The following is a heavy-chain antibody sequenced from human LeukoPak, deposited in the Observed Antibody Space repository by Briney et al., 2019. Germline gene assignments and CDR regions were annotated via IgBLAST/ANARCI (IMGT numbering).Heavy chain of an antibody. CDR2: ISSSSSTI. J-gene: IGHJ4*02. CDR1: GFTFSSYS. Sequence: GGSLRLSCAASGFTFSSYSMNWVRQAPGKGLEWVSYISSSSSTIYCADSVKGRFTISRDNAKNSLYLQMNSLRAEDTAVYYCAREARASLTYYFDYWGQGTLVTVSS. D-gene: IGHD3-16*01. V-gene: IGHV3-48*01. CDR3: AREARASLTYYFDY.